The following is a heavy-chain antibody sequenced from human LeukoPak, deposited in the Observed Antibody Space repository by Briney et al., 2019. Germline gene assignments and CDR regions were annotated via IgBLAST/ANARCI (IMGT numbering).Heavy chain of an antibody. CDR3: ARDWPYYYGSGSPRGGCMDV. CDR2: ISWNSGNI. D-gene: IGHD3-10*01. J-gene: IGHJ6*02. Sequence: GGSLRLSCAASGFTFDEYAMHWVRQAPGKGPEWVSGISWNSGNIGYADSVKGRFSISRDNAKNSQYLQMNSLRAEDTAVYYCARDWPYYYGSGSPRGGCMDVWGQGTTVTVSS. CDR1: GFTFDEYA. V-gene: IGHV3-9*01.